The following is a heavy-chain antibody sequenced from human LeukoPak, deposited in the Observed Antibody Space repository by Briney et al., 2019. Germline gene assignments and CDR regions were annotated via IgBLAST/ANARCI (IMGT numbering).Heavy chain of an antibody. D-gene: IGHD6-13*01. CDR3: AAPLSGYSSSWYESDY. CDR2: MNPNSGNT. V-gene: IGHV1-8*01. CDR1: GYTFTSYD. Sequence: ASVKVSCKASGYTFTSYDINWVRQATGQGLEWMGWMNPNSGNTGYAQKFQGRVTMTRNTSISTAYMELSSLRSDDTAVYYCAAPLSGYSSSWYESDYWGQGTLVTVSS. J-gene: IGHJ4*02.